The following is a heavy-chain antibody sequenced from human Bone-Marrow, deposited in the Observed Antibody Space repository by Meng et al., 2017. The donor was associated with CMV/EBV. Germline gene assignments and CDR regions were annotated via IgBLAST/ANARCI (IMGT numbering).Heavy chain of an antibody. V-gene: IGHV3-23*01. CDR3: AKGTYDFWSGYIRNYYYGMDV. D-gene: IGHD3-3*01. Sequence: GGSLRLSCTVSGFTIGDYAMSWVRQAPGKGLEWVSAISGSGGGTYYADSVKGRFTISRDNSKNTLYLQMNSLRAEDTAVYYCAKGTYDFWSGYIRNYYYGMDVWGQGTTVTVSS. CDR2: ISGSGGGT. CDR1: GFTIGDYA. J-gene: IGHJ6*02.